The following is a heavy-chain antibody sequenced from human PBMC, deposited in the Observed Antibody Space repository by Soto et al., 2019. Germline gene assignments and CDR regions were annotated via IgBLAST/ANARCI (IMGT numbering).Heavy chain of an antibody. Sequence: QVQLVQSGAEVKKPGASVKVSCKASGYTFTSYGISWVRQAPGQGLEWMGWISAYNGNTNYAQKLQGRVTMTTDTSTSTAYMELRRLRSDDTAVFYCARELHLSGSWGVYGMDVWGQGTTVTVSS. V-gene: IGHV1-18*01. CDR1: GYTFTSYG. D-gene: IGHD1-26*01. CDR3: ARELHLSGSWGVYGMDV. J-gene: IGHJ6*02. CDR2: ISAYNGNT.